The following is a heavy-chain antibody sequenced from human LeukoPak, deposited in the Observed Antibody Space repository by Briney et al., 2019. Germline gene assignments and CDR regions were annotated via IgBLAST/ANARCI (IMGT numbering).Heavy chain of an antibody. J-gene: IGHJ4*02. CDR2: IRPDGNEK. Sequence: GGSLRLSCAASGFTFSSYWMSWVCQAPGKGLEWVAYIRPDGNEKFYMDSVRGRFTISRDNAKNSLYLQMDSLRVDDTAVYYCARGRGLDSWGQGALVTISS. D-gene: IGHD6-25*01. V-gene: IGHV3-7*01. CDR1: GFTFSSYW. CDR3: ARGRGLDS.